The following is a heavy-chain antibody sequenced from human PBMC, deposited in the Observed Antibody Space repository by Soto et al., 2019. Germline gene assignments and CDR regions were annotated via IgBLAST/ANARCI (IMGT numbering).Heavy chain of an antibody. V-gene: IGHV3-7*01. CDR3: ARVFPPYYDYIWGGNWYFDL. D-gene: IGHD3-16*01. CDR1: GFTFSSYW. Sequence: GGSLRLSCAASGFTFSSYWMSWVRQAPGKGLEWVANIKQDGSEKYYVDSVKGRFTISRDNAKNSLYLQMNSLRAEDTAVYYCARVFPPYYDYIWGGNWYFDLWGRGTLVTVSS. J-gene: IGHJ2*01. CDR2: IKQDGSEK.